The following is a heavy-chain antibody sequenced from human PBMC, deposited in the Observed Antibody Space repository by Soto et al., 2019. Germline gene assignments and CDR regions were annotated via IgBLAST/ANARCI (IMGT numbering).Heavy chain of an antibody. CDR2: INHSGST. CDR3: ARLRSRIWFGELSHPFDY. D-gene: IGHD3-10*01. V-gene: IGHV4-34*01. CDR1: GGSFSGYY. J-gene: IGHJ4*02. Sequence: PSETLSLTCAVYGGSFSGYYWSWIRQPPGKGLEWIGEINHSGSTNYNPSLKSRVTISVDTSKNQFSLKLSSVTAADTAVYYCARLRSRIWFGELSHPFDYWGQGTLLTVSS.